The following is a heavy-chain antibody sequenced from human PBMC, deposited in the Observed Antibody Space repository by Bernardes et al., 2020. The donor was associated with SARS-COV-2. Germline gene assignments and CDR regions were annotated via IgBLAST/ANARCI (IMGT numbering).Heavy chain of an antibody. CDR3: ARDPSNSSGWFAYSDY. CDR1: LYTFPNHV. CDR2: ICAYNRDT. J-gene: IGHJ4*02. V-gene: IGHV1-18*04. D-gene: IGHD6-19*01. Sequence: ASVKVSCKSSLYTFPNHVITLVRQPPGQGREWMGCICAYNRDTKYAQNFQGRVTMTIDASTSTAYMELRSLTSDDTATYYCARDPSNSSGWFAYSDYWGQGTLVTVSS.